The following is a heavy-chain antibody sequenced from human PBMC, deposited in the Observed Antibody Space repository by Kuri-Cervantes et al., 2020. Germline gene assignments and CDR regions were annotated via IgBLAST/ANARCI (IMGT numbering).Heavy chain of an antibody. J-gene: IGHJ6*03. CDR2: INHSGST. CDR1: GASLSGYY. D-gene: IGHD2-2*01. V-gene: IGHV4-34*01. CDR3: ARGPLVVPASRDYYYYMDV. Sequence: SQTLSLTCAVYGASLSGYYWSWIRQPPGKGLEWIGEINHSGSTNYNPSLKSRVTISVDTSKNQFSLKLSSVTAADTAVYYCARGPLVVPASRDYYYYMDVWGKGTTVTVSS.